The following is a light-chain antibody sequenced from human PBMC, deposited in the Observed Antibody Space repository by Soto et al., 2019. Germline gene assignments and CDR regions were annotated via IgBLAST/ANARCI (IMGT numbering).Light chain of an antibody. J-gene: IGKJ2*01. Sequence: EIALTQSPGTLSLSPGERATLSCRASQSVSSSHLAWYQQKPGQAPRLLLYHASNRATGIAYSFSGSGSGTDFNRTVSIMETEDFEVYYCQQDGASPLFGQGTKLEIK. CDR1: QSVSSSH. V-gene: IGKV3-20*01. CDR2: HAS. CDR3: QQDGASPL.